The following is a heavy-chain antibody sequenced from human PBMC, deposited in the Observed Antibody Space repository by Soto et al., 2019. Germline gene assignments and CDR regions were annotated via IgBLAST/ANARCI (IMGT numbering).Heavy chain of an antibody. CDR3: ARGILGGVRIDSGMDV. J-gene: IGHJ6*02. CDR2: ITSAGSYI. V-gene: IGHV3-21*01. CDR1: GFTFSNYN. Sequence: EVQLVESGGGLVKPGGSLRLSCAASGFTFSNYNMNWVRQPPGKGLEWVSSITSAGSYIYYAESLKGRVTISRDNAKNSLFLQMHSLRAEDTALYFCARGILGGVRIDSGMDVWGQGTTVTVSS. D-gene: IGHD2-8*02.